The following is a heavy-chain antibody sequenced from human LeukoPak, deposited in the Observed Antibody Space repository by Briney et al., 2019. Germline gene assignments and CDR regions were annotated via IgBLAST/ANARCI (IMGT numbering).Heavy chain of an antibody. CDR3: AKARWPGDGYKPGPFDY. D-gene: IGHD5-24*01. V-gene: IGHV1-69*13. Sequence: SVKVSCKASGGTFSSYAISWVRQAPGQGLEWMGGIIPIFGTANYAQKFQGRVTITADESTSTAYMELSSLRSDDTAVYYCAKARWPGDGYKPGPFDYWGQGTLVTVSS. CDR2: IIPIFGTA. CDR1: GGTFSSYA. J-gene: IGHJ4*02.